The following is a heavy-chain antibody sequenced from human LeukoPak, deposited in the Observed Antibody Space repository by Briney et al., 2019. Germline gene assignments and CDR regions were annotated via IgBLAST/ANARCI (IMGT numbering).Heavy chain of an antibody. CDR1: GFTFSSYA. CDR2: ISYDGSKK. V-gene: IGHV3-30*04. J-gene: IGHJ6*02. Sequence: GGSLRLSCGASGFTFSSYAMHWVRRAPGKGLDGVAVISYDGSKKDYADSVKGRFTFSRDNSKNTLYLQMNRLRGEDMAVYYCARDGSYSNYYYYYGMDVWGQGTTVTVSS. CDR3: ARDGSYSNYYYYYGMDV. D-gene: IGHD2-21*01.